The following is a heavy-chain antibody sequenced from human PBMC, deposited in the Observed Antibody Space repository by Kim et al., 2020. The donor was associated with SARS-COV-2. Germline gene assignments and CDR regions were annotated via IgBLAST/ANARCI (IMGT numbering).Heavy chain of an antibody. CDR1: GGSFSGYY. D-gene: IGHD2-2*01. CDR2: INHSGST. Sequence: SETLSLTCAVYGGSFSGYYWSWIRQPPGKGLEWIGEINHSGSTNYNPSLKSRVTISVDTSKNQFSLKLSSVTAADTAVYYCARGGGQLLWVYYYGMDVWGQGTRSPSP. V-gene: IGHV4-34*01. CDR3: ARGGGQLLWVYYYGMDV. J-gene: IGHJ6*02.